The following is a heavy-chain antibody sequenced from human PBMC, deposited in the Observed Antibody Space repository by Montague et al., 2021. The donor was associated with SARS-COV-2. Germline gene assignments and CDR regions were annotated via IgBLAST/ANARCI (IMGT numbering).Heavy chain of an antibody. D-gene: IGHD4-11*01. J-gene: IGHJ4*02. V-gene: IGHV4-55*01. Sequence: SETLSLTCVVSGDSISTDNWWTWVRLPPGKGLEWIGSISYTGSTYHNPSLKSRVTMSVDTSKNQFSLKLNSVTAADTAVYYCARSGDPGTTVTYLYWGQGTLVTVSS. CDR3: ARSGDPGTTVTYLY. CDR2: ISYTGST. CDR1: GDSISTDNW.